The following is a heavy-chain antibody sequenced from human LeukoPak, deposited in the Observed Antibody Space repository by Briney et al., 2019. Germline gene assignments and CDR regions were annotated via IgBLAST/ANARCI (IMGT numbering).Heavy chain of an antibody. CDR1: GDSISSYY. CDR2: HYYSGST. Sequence: SETPSLTCTVSGDSISSYYWSWIRQPPGKTLEWIGNHYYSGSTNYNPSLKSRVTISVDTSKKQFSLQLSSVTAADTAVYYCARVLAVAGNAFDIWGQGTMVTVSS. V-gene: IGHV4-59*01. J-gene: IGHJ3*02. CDR3: ARVLAVAGNAFDI. D-gene: IGHD6-19*01.